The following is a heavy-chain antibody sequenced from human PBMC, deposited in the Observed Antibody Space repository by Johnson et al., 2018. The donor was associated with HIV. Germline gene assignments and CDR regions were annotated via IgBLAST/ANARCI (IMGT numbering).Heavy chain of an antibody. Sequence: QEKLVESGGGLVQPGRSLRLSCAASGFTFDDYAMHWVRQAPGKGLEWVAVIYYDGTNKHYADSVKGRFTISRDNSKNTLYLQLNNLRAEDTAVYYCARGAFLKVYVSDDAFDIWGQGTMVTVSS. CDR2: IYYDGTNK. D-gene: IGHD2-8*01. J-gene: IGHJ3*02. CDR3: ARGAFLKVYVSDDAFDI. CDR1: GFTFDDYA. V-gene: IGHV3-30*03.